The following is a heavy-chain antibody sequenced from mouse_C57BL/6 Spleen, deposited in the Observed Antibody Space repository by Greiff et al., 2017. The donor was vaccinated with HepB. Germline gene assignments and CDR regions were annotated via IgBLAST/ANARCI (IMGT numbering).Heavy chain of an antibody. D-gene: IGHD4-1*01. V-gene: IGHV1-69*01. CDR3: AIYWDEAY. J-gene: IGHJ3*01. CDR1: GYTFTSYW. Sequence: VQLQQSGAELVMPGASVKLSCKASGYTFTSYWMHWVKQRPGQGLEWIGEIDPSDSYTNYNQKFKGKPTLTVDNSSSTAYMQLSSLTSEDSAVYYCAIYWDEAYWGQGTLVTVSA. CDR2: IDPSDSYT.